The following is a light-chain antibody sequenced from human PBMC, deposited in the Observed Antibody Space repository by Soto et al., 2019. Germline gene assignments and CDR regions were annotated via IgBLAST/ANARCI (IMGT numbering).Light chain of an antibody. CDR1: QSVSSSY. CDR2: DAS. V-gene: IGKV3D-20*01. CDR3: QQYEKWPPSIT. J-gene: IGKJ5*01. Sequence: EIVLTQSPATLYVSPGERATLSCGASQSVSSSYLAWYQQKPGLAPRLLIYDASSRATGIPDRFSGGVSVTEFTLTISSLQSEDFALYYCQQYEKWPPSITFRQGTRLEIK.